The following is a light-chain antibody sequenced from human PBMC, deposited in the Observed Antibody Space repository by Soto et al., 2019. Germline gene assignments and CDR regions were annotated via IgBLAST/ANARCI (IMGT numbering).Light chain of an antibody. CDR2: AAS. Sequence: DIQMTQSPSSLSASVGDRVTITCRASQSISSYLNWYQQKPGKAPKLLIYAASSLQSGVPSRFSGSGSGTDFTLTISSLQPEDFATYYYQQNYITPRTFGQGTKVEIK. V-gene: IGKV1-39*01. CDR1: QSISSY. CDR3: QQNYITPRT. J-gene: IGKJ1*01.